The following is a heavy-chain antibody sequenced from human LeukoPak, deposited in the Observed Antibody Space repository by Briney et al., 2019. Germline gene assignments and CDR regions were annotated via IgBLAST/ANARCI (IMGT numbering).Heavy chain of an antibody. V-gene: IGHV1-69-2*01. Sequence: GATVKISCKASVYIFTDYYMHWVQQAPGKGLEWMGRVDPQNGETVYAESFQGRVTMTADTSTDTAYMELTSLRSEDTAVYYCATDDYGDYWARFWGQGSLVTVSS. CDR2: VDPQNGET. CDR1: VYIFTDYY. CDR3: ATDDYGDYWARF. D-gene: IGHD4-17*01. J-gene: IGHJ4*02.